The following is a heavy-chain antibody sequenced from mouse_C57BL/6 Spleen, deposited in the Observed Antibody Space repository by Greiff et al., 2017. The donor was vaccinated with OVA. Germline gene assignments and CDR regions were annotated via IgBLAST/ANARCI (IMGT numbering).Heavy chain of an antibody. CDR3: ASPYYGSSSFYAMAY. CDR1: GFTFTDYY. D-gene: IGHD1-1*01. J-gene: IGHJ4*01. CDR2: IINKANGNTT. V-gene: IGHV7-3*01. Sequence: EVMLVESGGGLVQPGGSLSLSCAASGFTFTDYYMSWVRQPPGKALEWLGFIINKANGNTTDDSASVKGRFTISRDNCQSIIYLQMNALRAEDSATYYCASPYYGSSSFYAMAYWGQGTSVTVSS.